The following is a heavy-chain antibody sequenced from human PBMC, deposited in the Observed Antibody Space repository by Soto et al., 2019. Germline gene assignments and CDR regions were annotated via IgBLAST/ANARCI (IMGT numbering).Heavy chain of an antibody. D-gene: IGHD3-3*01. CDR3: AKDLYDFWSGYYTGTLFDY. Sequence: QVQLVESGGGVVQPGRSLRLSCAASGFTFSSYGMHWVRQAPGKGLEWVAVISYDGSNKYYADSVKGRFTISRDNSKNKLYLQMNSLRAEDTAVYYCAKDLYDFWSGYYTGTLFDYWGQGTLVTVSS. J-gene: IGHJ4*02. CDR1: GFTFSSYG. V-gene: IGHV3-30*18. CDR2: ISYDGSNK.